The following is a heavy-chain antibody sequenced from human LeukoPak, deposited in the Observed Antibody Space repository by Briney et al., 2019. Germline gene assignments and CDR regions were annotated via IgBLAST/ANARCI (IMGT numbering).Heavy chain of an antibody. D-gene: IGHD3-10*01. J-gene: IGHJ6*03. CDR3: AKVMKGSERLTMVRGVIIKTAGLYYMDV. CDR1: GFTLRSYA. CDR2: ISASGGST. Sequence: GGSLRLSCAASGFTLRSYAMSWVRQAPGKGQEWVSSISASGGSTNYADSVKGRFTISRDNSKNTVYLQMNSLRAEDTAVYYCAKVMKGSERLTMVRGVIIKTAGLYYMDVWGKGTTVTVSS. V-gene: IGHV3-23*01.